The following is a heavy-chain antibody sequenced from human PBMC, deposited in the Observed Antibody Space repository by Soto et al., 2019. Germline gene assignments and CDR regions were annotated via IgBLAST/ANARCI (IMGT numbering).Heavy chain of an antibody. V-gene: IGHV4-39*01. CDR3: ARRPPLYAPESSRFDI. CDR2: MDESGDT. CDR1: GDAISNSGNS. J-gene: IGHJ4*02. D-gene: IGHD3-9*01. Sequence: SETLPLTCIVSGDAISNSGNSWGWIGRPPVKRLESRAAMDESGDTTYNPSFRSRATISADTSKNQFSLRLSSVSVADTAVYYCARRPPLYAPESSRFDIWGQGALVTVSS.